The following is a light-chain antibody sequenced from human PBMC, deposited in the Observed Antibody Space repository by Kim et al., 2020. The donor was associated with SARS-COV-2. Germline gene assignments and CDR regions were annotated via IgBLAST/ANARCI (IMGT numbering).Light chain of an antibody. CDR1: SSNIGAGYD. CDR3: QSYDSSLSVV. CDR2: GNS. V-gene: IGLV1-40*01. Sequence: GQRVTISCTGSSSNIGAGYDVPWYQRLPGTAPKLLIYGNSNRPSGVPDRFSGSKSGTSASLAITGLQAEDEADYYCQSYDSSLSVVFGGGTQLTVL. J-gene: IGLJ2*01.